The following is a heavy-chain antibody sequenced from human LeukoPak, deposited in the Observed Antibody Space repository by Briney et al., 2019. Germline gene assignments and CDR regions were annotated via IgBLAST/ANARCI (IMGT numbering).Heavy chain of an antibody. CDR2: IKQDGSEK. V-gene: IGHV3-7*01. CDR1: GFTFSSYW. J-gene: IGHJ4*02. Sequence: PGGSLRLSCAASGFTFSSYWMSWVRQAPGKGLEWVANIKQDGSEKYYVDSVKGRFTISRDNAKNSLYLQMNSLRAEDTAVYYCARAGDTMMVVAPDYWGQGTLVTVSS. CDR3: ARAGDTMMVVAPDY. D-gene: IGHD3-22*01.